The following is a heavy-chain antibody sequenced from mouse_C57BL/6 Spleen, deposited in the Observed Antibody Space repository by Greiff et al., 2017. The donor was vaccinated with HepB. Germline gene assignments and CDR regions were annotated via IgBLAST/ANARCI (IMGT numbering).Heavy chain of an antibody. Sequence: QVQLQQSGAELVQPGASVKISCKASGYAFSSYWLNWVKQRPGKGLEWIGQIYPGDGDTNYNGKFKGKGTLTADKSSSTAYMQLSSLTSEESAVYFCAREGYLYDYSGSYYAMDYWGQGTSVTVSS. J-gene: IGHJ4*01. CDR1: GYAFSSYW. D-gene: IGHD2-4*01. CDR3: AREGYLYDYSGSYYAMDY. V-gene: IGHV1-80*01. CDR2: IYPGDGDT.